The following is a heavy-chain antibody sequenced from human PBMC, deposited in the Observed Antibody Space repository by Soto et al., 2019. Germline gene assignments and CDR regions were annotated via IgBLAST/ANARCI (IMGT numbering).Heavy chain of an antibody. D-gene: IGHD5-18*01. J-gene: IGHJ6*03. CDR1: GGSISSSSYY. CDR2: IYYSGST. CDR3: AIGWAMGEYYYYMDV. Sequence: SETLSLTCTVSGGSISSSSYYWGWIRQPPGKGLEWIGSIYYSGSTYYNPSLKSRVTISVDTSKNQFSLKLSSVTAADTAVYYCAIGWAMGEYYYYMDVWGKGTTVTVSS. V-gene: IGHV4-39*01.